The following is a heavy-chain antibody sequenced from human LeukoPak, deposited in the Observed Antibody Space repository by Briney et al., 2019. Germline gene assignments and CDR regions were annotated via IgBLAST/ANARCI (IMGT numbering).Heavy chain of an antibody. CDR3: AREGATVTTYWFDP. CDR2: IYYSGST. CDR1: GGSISSSSYY. J-gene: IGHJ5*02. D-gene: IGHD4-17*01. Sequence: SETLSPTCTVSGGSISSSSYYWGWIRQPPGKGLEWIGSIYYSGSTYYNPSLKSRVTISVDTSKNQFSLKLSSVTAADTAVYYCAREGATVTTYWFDPWGQGTLVTVSS. V-gene: IGHV4-39*07.